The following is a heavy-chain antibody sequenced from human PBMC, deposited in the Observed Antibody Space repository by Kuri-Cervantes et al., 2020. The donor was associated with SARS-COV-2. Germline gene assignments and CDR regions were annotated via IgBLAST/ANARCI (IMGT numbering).Heavy chain of an antibody. D-gene: IGHD3-10*01. Sequence: ASVKVSCKASGYTFTSYAMHWVRQAPGQRLEWMGWINAGNGNTKYSQKFQGRVTITRDTSASTAYMELSSLRSEDTAVYYCARVGTLLWYFDLWGRGTLVTVSS. CDR1: GYTFTSYA. CDR2: INAGNGNT. CDR3: ARVGTLLWYFDL. V-gene: IGHV1-3*01. J-gene: IGHJ2*01.